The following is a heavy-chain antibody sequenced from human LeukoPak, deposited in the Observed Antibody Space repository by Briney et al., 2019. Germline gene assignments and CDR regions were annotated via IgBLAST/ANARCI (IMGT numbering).Heavy chain of an antibody. CDR2: INPNSAGT. V-gene: IGHV1-2*02. Sequence: ASVKVSCKASGYTFTDYYMHWVRQAPGQGLEWMGWINPNSAGTNYAQKFECRVTMTRDTSISTAYMELSRLRSDDAAVYYCAREDSGWYVDYWGQGTRVTVSS. CDR1: GYTFTDYY. J-gene: IGHJ4*02. D-gene: IGHD6-19*01. CDR3: AREDSGWYVDY.